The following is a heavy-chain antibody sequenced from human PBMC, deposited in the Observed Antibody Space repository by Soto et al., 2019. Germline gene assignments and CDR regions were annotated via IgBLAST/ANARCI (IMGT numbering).Heavy chain of an antibody. J-gene: IGHJ4*02. CDR3: ATSPGIAVAGIQVSDPRFDY. CDR2: IIPIFGTA. CDR1: GGTFSSYA. D-gene: IGHD6-19*01. Sequence: SVKVSCKASGGTFSSYAISWVRQAPGQGLEWMGGIIPIFGTANYAQRFQGRVTITADESTSTAYMELSSLRSEDTAVYYCATSPGIAVAGIQVSDPRFDYWGQGTLVTVSS. V-gene: IGHV1-69*13.